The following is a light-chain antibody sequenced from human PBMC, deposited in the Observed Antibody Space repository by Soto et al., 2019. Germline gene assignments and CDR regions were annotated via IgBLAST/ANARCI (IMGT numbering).Light chain of an antibody. CDR3: QQYNDWPPWA. Sequence: EIVTTQSPATLSVSPGETPTLSCRASQSIGSNLVWYQQKPGQAPRLLIYGASIRATGIPARFSGSGSGREFALTISSLQSEDLAVYYCQQYNDWPPWAFGQGTKVEIK. CDR2: GAS. J-gene: IGKJ1*01. V-gene: IGKV3-15*01. CDR1: QSIGSN.